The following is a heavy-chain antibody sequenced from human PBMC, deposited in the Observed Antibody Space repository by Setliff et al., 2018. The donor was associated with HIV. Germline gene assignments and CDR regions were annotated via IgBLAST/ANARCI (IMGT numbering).Heavy chain of an antibody. CDR3: ARFRKFQLVGALDY. CDR1: GYTFTNYD. V-gene: IGHV1-8*01. D-gene: IGHD1-26*01. CDR2: MNPNSGNT. J-gene: IGHJ4*02. Sequence: GASVKVSCKASGYTFTNYDINWVRQATGQGLEWMGWMNPNSGNTGCAQKFQGRVTMTRNTSISTAYMELSSLRSEDTAVYYCARFRKFQLVGALDYWGQGTLVTVSS.